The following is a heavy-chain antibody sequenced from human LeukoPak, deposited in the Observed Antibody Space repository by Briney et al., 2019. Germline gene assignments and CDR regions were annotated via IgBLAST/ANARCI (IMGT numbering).Heavy chain of an antibody. D-gene: IGHD3-10*01. CDR2: INQDGTEK. CDR1: GFTFSSYE. V-gene: IGHV3-7*01. CDR3: VKVAKYYYGSETYYFFEH. Sequence: GGSLRLSCAASGFTFSSYEMNWVRQLPGKGLEWVANINQDGTEKYYVDSVKGRFTISRDNAKNSLDLQMNSLRVEDTGIYYCVKVAKYYYGSETYYFFEHWGQGTPVTASS. J-gene: IGHJ4*02.